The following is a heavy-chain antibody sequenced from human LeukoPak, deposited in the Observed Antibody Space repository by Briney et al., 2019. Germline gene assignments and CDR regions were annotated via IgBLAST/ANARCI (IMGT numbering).Heavy chain of an antibody. CDR1: GGSISSYY. V-gene: IGHV4-59*01. D-gene: IGHD1-14*01. J-gene: IGHJ4*02. CDR2: IYYSGST. Sequence: SETLSLTCTVSGGSISSYYWSWIRQPPGKGLEWIGYIYYSGSTNYNPSLKSRVTMSLDTSKNQFSLRLKSVTAADTAVYYCAGARGWHRYYFDYWGQGTLVAVSS. CDR3: AGARGWHRYYFDY.